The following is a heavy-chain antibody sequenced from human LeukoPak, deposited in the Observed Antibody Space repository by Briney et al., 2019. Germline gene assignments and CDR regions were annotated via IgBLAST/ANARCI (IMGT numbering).Heavy chain of an antibody. D-gene: IGHD3-10*01. CDR1: GFTVSGNY. V-gene: IGHV3-53*01. Sequence: PGGSLSLSCATSGFTVSGNYMTWVRQAPGKGLEWVSVINTGGGAYYADSVRGRFTISRDNSKNTLYLQMSSLRAEDTAVYYCAKAGYYQDSGDFYWGQGTLVTVSS. J-gene: IGHJ4*02. CDR3: AKAGYYQDSGDFY. CDR2: INTGGGA.